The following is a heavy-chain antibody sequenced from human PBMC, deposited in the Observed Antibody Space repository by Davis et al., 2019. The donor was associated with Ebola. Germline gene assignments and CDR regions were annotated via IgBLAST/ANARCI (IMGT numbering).Heavy chain of an antibody. V-gene: IGHV5-51*01. CDR3: ARRRVIHDVATNDYFDY. D-gene: IGHD5-12*01. CDR2: IYPGDSDT. CDR1: GYTFTNYW. J-gene: IGHJ4*02. Sequence: GGSLRLSCKGSGYTFTNYWIGWVRQMPGKGLEWMGIIYPGDSDTKYSPSFQVQVTISADKSISTAYLQWSSLKASDTAMYYCARRRVIHDVATNDYFDYWGQGTLVTVSS.